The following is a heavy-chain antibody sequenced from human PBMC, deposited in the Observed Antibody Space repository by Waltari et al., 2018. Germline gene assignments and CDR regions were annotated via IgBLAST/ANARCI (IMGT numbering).Heavy chain of an antibody. CDR1: GGSLSSYY. Sequence: QVQLQESGPGLVKPSETLSLTCTVSGGSLSSYYWSWIRQPPGKGLEWIGYIYYSGSTNYNPSLKSRVTISVDTSKNQFSLKLSSVTAADTAVYYCASGVVPSGVYFDYWGQGTLVTVSS. D-gene: IGHD3-3*01. V-gene: IGHV4-59*01. CDR2: IYYSGST. J-gene: IGHJ4*02. CDR3: ASGVVPSGVYFDY.